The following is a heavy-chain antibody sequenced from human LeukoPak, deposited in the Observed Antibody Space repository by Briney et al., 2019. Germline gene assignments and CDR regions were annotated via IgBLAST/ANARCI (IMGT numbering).Heavy chain of an antibody. Sequence: GGSLRLSCAASGFTFSSYAMSWVRQAPGKGLEWVSAISGSGGSTYYADSVKGRFTISRDNSKNTLYLQMNSLGAEDTAVYYCAKLGGWYGGFPPPPGYWGQGTLVTVSS. V-gene: IGHV3-23*01. CDR2: ISGSGGST. CDR1: GFTFSSYA. D-gene: IGHD6-19*01. CDR3: AKLGGWYGGFPPPPGY. J-gene: IGHJ4*02.